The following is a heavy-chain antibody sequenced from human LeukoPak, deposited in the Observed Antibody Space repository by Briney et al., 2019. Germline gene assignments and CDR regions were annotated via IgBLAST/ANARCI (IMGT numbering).Heavy chain of an antibody. CDR3: ASSDYGSGSYYSDLYFDY. Sequence: SETLSLTCTVSGGSISSGGYYWSWIRQHPGKGLEWIGYIYYSGSTYYNPSLKSRVTISVDTSKNQFSLKLGSVTAADTAVYYCASSDYGSGSYYSDLYFDYWGQGTLVTVSS. V-gene: IGHV4-31*03. D-gene: IGHD3-10*01. CDR1: GGSISSGGYY. CDR2: IYYSGST. J-gene: IGHJ4*02.